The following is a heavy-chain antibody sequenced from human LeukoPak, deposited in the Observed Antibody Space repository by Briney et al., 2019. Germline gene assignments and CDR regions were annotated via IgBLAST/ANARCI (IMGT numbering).Heavy chain of an antibody. CDR1: GDSIGTYY. V-gene: IGHV4-59*01. Sequence: SETLSLTCTVSGDSIGTYYWSWVRQSPERGLEWIGYIYFGGSTNYNPSLKSRVTISVHTSKNQFSLRLDSVTAADTAVYYCARWFREPGAKYYFDSWGQGTLVTVSS. CDR2: IYFGGST. D-gene: IGHD1-14*01. CDR3: ARWFREPGAKYYFDS. J-gene: IGHJ4*02.